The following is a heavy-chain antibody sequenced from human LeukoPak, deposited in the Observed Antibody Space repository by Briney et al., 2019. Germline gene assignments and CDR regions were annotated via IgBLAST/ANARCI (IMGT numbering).Heavy chain of an antibody. D-gene: IGHD2-15*01. J-gene: IGHJ5*02. Sequence: SETLSLTCTVSGGSISSYYFNWVRQPPGKGLEWIGCIYYSGSTNYNPSLKSRVTISVDTSKNQFSLKLSSVTAADTAVYYCAREPRYCSGGSCAFDPWGQGTLVTVSS. CDR2: IYYSGST. CDR1: GGSISSYY. V-gene: IGHV4-59*01. CDR3: AREPRYCSGGSCAFDP.